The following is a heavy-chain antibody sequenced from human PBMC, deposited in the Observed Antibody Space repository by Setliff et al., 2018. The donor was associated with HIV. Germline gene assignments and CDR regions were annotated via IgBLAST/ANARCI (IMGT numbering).Heavy chain of an antibody. D-gene: IGHD2-21*02. Sequence: SETLSLTCSVSGASITSHNWSWIRQAAGKGLEWIGRIYTRGNTNYNPSLRSRVTMSVDTSKNQFSLKVTSVTAADTAVYYCTRDLWGDDYYYNNMNVWGKGTTVTVSS. J-gene: IGHJ6*03. CDR2: IYTRGNT. CDR1: GASITSHN. CDR3: TRDLWGDDYYYNNMNV. V-gene: IGHV4-4*07.